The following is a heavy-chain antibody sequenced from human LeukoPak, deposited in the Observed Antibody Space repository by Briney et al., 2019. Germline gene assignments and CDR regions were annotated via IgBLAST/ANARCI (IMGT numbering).Heavy chain of an antibody. CDR3: ARSVESSSWARRDFDY. CDR1: GGSFSGHH. J-gene: IGHJ4*02. Sequence: PSETLSLTCAVYGGSFSGHHWSWIRQPPGKGLEWIGEINHSGSTNCNSSLKSRVTMSVDTSKNQFSLKLSSVTAADTAVYYCARSVESSSWARRDFDYWGQGTLVTVSS. D-gene: IGHD6-13*01. CDR2: INHSGST. V-gene: IGHV4-34*01.